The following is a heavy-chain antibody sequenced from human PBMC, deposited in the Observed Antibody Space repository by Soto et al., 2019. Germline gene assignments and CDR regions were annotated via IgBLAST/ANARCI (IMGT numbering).Heavy chain of an antibody. CDR1: GGSFSGYY. CDR2: INHSGST. V-gene: IGHV4-34*01. J-gene: IGHJ4*02. Sequence: PSETLSLTCAVYGGSFSGYYWSWIRQPPGKGLEWIGEINHSGSTNYNPSLKSRVTISVDTSKNQFSLKLSSVTAADTAVYYCARGGSSYYDILTGYPMLDYWGQGTLVTVSS. D-gene: IGHD3-9*01. CDR3: ARGGSSYYDILTGYPMLDY.